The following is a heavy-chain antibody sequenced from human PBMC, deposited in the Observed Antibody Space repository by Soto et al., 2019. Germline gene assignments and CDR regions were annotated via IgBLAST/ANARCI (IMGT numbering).Heavy chain of an antibody. Sequence: GASVKVSCKASGYTFTSYDINWVRQATGQGLEWMGWMNPNSGNTGYAQKLQGRVTMTRNTSISTAYMELSSLRSEDTAVYYCARSYYDSSDYYPIFDYWGQGTLVTVSS. CDR3: ARSYYDSSDYYPIFDY. J-gene: IGHJ4*02. V-gene: IGHV1-8*01. D-gene: IGHD3-22*01. CDR2: MNPNSGNT. CDR1: GYTFTSYD.